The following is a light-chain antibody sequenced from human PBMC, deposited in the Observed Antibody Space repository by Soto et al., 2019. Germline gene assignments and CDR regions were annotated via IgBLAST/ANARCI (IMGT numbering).Light chain of an antibody. CDR1: SSDVGGYNY. CDR2: DVS. Sequence: QSVLPQPASVSGSPGQSITISCTGTSSDVGGYNYVSWYQQHPGKAPKLMIYDVSNRPSGVSNRFSGSKSGNTASLTISGLPAEDEADYYCSSYTTSGSLVFGGGIKLTVL. V-gene: IGLV2-14*01. CDR3: SSYTTSGSLV. J-gene: IGLJ2*01.